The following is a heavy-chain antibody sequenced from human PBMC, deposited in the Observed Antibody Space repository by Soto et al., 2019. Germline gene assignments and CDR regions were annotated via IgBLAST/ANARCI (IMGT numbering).Heavy chain of an antibody. CDR1: GFTFSDYH. D-gene: IGHD2-21*01. Sequence: QVRLVESGGGLVKPGGSLRLSCAASGFTFSDYHMSWIRQAPGKGLEWISYIRDSARYVYYAASVEGRLTTSRDNAKNSLYLQMNSLRAEDTAVYYCARDVVVGGAFYIWGQGTMVTVSS. CDR3: ARDVVVGGAFYI. V-gene: IGHV3-11*01. J-gene: IGHJ3*02. CDR2: IRDSARYV.